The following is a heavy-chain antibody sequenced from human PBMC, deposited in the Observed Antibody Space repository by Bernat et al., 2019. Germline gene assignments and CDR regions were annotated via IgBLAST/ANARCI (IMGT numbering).Heavy chain of an antibody. Sequence: QVQLVESGGGVVQPGRSLRLPFAASGFTFSSYGMHWVRQAPGKGLEWVAVISNDGRNKYYADSVKDRLTISRDNSQNTLYLQMNGLGVGDTAVYYCAKERDSSNWYGGGFDDWGQGTLVTVAS. V-gene: IGHV3-30*18. CDR3: AKERDSSNWYGGGFDD. CDR2: ISNDGRNK. J-gene: IGHJ4*02. CDR1: GFTFSSYG. D-gene: IGHD6-13*01.